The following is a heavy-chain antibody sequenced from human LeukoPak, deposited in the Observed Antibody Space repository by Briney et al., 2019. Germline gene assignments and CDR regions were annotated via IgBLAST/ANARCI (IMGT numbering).Heavy chain of an antibody. V-gene: IGHV3-7*01. Sequence: GGSLRLSCAASGFTFSNYWMSWVRQAPGKGLEWVANIKQDGSEKYYVDSVKGRFTISRDNAKNSLYLQMNSLRAEDTAVYYCARERLAMVRGVIPKEAWGWFDPWGQGALVTVSS. J-gene: IGHJ5*02. D-gene: IGHD3-10*01. CDR1: GFTFSNYW. CDR3: ARERLAMVRGVIPKEAWGWFDP. CDR2: IKQDGSEK.